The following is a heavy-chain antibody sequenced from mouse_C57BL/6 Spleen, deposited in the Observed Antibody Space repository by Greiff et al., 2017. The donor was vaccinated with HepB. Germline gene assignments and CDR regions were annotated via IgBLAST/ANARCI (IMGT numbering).Heavy chain of an antibody. CDR1: GYTFTSYW. D-gene: IGHD1-1*01. J-gene: IGHJ3*01. CDR3: ARSPAITTVVAEGFAY. V-gene: IGHV1-50*01. Sequence: QVQLQQSGAELVKPGASVKLSCKASGYTFTSYWMQWVKQRPGQGLEWIGEIDPSDSYTNYNQKFKGKATLTVDTSSSTAYIQLSSLTSEDSAVYYCARSPAITTVVAEGFAYWGQRTLVTVSA. CDR2: IDPSDSYT.